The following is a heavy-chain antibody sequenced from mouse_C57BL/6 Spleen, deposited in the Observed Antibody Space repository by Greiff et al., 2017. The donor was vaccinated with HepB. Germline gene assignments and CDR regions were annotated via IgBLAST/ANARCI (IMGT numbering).Heavy chain of an antibody. CDR3: ARHVGGYDGGYAMDY. D-gene: IGHD2-2*01. CDR1: EYEFPSHD. Sequence: EVKLVESGGGLVQPGESLKLSCESNEYEFPSHDMSWVRKTPEKRLELVAAINSDGGSTYYPDTMERRFIISRDNTKKTLYLQMSSLRSEDTALYYCARHVGGYDGGYAMDYWGQGTSVTVSS. J-gene: IGHJ4*01. V-gene: IGHV5-2*01. CDR2: INSDGGST.